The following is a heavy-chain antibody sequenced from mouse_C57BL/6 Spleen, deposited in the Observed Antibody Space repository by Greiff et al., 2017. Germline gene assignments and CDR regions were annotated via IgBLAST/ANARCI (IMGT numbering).Heavy chain of an antibody. V-gene: IGHV5-17*01. CDR1: GFTFSDYG. Sequence: EVKVEESGGGLVKPGGSLKLSCAASGFTFSDYGMHWVRQAPEKGLEWVAYISSGSSTIYYADTVKGRFTISRDNAKNTLFLQMTSLRSEDTAMYYCARGGTGPWFAYWGQGTLVTVSA. CDR2: ISSGSSTI. D-gene: IGHD4-1*01. J-gene: IGHJ3*01. CDR3: ARGGTGPWFAY.